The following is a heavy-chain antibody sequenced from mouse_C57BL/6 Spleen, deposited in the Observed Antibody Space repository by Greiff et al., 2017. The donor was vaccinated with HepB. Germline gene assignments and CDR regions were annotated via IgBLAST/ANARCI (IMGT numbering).Heavy chain of an antibody. D-gene: IGHD2-4*01. CDR1: GYAFTNYL. J-gene: IGHJ3*01. Sequence: QVQLQQSGAELVRPGTSVKVSCKASGYAFTNYLIEWVKQRPGQGLEWIGVINPGSGGTNYNEKFKGKATLTADKSSSTAYMQLSSLTSEDSAVYFCARSGEKLRRGFAYWGQGTLVTVSA. CDR2: INPGSGGT. V-gene: IGHV1-54*01. CDR3: ARSGEKLRRGFAY.